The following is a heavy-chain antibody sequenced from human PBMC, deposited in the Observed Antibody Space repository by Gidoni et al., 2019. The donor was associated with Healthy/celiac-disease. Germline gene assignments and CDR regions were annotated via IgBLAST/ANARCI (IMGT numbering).Heavy chain of an antibody. V-gene: IGHV4-34*01. CDR3: ARGGLGYCSGGSCYGSLNY. Sequence: QVQLQQWGSGLLKPSETLSLTCAVYGGSFSGYYWSLIRQPPGQGLEWIGEINHSGSTNYNPTLKSRVNISVDTSKNQFSLKLSSVTAADTAVYYCARGGLGYCSGGSCYGSLNYWGQGTLVTVSS. CDR1: GGSFSGYY. CDR2: INHSGST. J-gene: IGHJ4*02. D-gene: IGHD2-15*01.